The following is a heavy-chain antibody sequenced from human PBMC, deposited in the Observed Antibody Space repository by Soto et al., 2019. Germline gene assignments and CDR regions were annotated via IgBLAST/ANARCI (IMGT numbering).Heavy chain of an antibody. CDR1: GASIRSYH. D-gene: IGHD3-16*01. Sequence: QVQLQESGPGLVKPSETLSLTCAVSGASIRSYHWCWIRQPAGKGLEWIGRMQHTGKTNYNPSLQSRVTMSVDTSKNQIAMKMTSVTPADTAVYFCAKDVSSRRWFDPWGQGILVIVSS. CDR2: MQHTGKT. CDR3: AKDVSSRRWFDP. J-gene: IGHJ5*02. V-gene: IGHV4-4*07.